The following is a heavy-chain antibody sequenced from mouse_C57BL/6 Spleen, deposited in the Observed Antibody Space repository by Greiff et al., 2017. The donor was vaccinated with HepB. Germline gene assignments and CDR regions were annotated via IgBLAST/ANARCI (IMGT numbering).Heavy chain of an antibody. J-gene: IGHJ4*01. CDR3: AREVYYYGSSYYAMDY. CDR1: GYTFTSYW. D-gene: IGHD1-1*01. CDR2: IYPSNGGT. Sequence: QVQLQQPGTELVKPGASVKLSCKASGYTFTSYWMHWVKQRPGQGLEWIGNIYPSNGGTNYNEKFKSKATLTVDKSSSSAYMQLSSLTSEDSAVYYCAREVYYYGSSYYAMDYWGQGTSVTVSS. V-gene: IGHV1-53*01.